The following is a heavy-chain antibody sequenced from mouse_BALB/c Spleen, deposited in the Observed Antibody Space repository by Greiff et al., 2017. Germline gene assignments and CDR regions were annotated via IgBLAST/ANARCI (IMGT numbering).Heavy chain of an antibody. V-gene: IGHV5-6*01. CDR3: ARHIYYDYEFAY. J-gene: IGHJ3*01. Sequence: VQLQQSGGDLVKPGGSLKLSCAASGFTFSSYGMSWVRQTPDKRLEWVATISSGGSYTYYPDSVKGRFTISRNNAKNTLYLQMSSLKSEDTAMYYCARHIYYDYEFAYWGQGTLVTVSA. CDR2: ISSGGSYT. D-gene: IGHD2-4*01. CDR1: GFTFSSYG.